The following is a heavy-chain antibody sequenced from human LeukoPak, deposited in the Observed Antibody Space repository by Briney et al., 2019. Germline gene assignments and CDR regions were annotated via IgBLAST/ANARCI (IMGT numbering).Heavy chain of an antibody. J-gene: IGHJ4*02. CDR2: IYYSGST. D-gene: IGHD1-26*01. Sequence: SETLSLTCTVSGGSISTFYWNWIRQPPGKGLEWIGHIYYSGSTNYNPSLKSRVTISVDTSKNQFSLKLSSVTAADTAVYYCARSGSTAFDYWGQGTLVTVSS. V-gene: IGHV4-59*01. CDR3: ARSGSTAFDY. CDR1: GGSISTFY.